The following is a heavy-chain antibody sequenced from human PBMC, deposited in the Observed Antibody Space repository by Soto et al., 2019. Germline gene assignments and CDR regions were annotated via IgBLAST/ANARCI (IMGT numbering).Heavy chain of an antibody. CDR3: TTVVVMSDDAFDI. J-gene: IGHJ3*02. D-gene: IGHD3-22*01. Sequence: SVSNAWMNWVRQAPGKGLEWVGSIKSKTDGGTTDYAAPVKGRFTISRDESKNTLYLQMNSLKTEDTAVYYCTTVVVMSDDAFDIWGQGTIVTVSS. V-gene: IGHV3-15*07. CDR1: SVSNAW. CDR2: IKSKTDGGTT.